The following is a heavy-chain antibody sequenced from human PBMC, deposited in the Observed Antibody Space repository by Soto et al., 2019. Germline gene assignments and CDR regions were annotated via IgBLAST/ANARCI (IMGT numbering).Heavy chain of an antibody. Sequence: ASVKVSCKASGGTFSSYAISWVRQAPGQGLEWMGGIIPIFGTANYAQKFQGRVTITADESTSTAYMELSSLRSEDTAVYYCARDYYDSSGYYYYFVYWGQGTLVTVSS. V-gene: IGHV1-69*13. D-gene: IGHD3-22*01. CDR3: ARDYYDSSGYYYYFVY. CDR2: IIPIFGTA. CDR1: GGTFSSYA. J-gene: IGHJ4*02.